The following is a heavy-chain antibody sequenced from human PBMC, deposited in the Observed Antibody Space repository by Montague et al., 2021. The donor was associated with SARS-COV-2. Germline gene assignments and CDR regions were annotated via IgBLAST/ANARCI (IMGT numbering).Heavy chain of an antibody. J-gene: IGHJ4*02. CDR1: GFSLSTSGLC. CDR2: IYYSGST. CDR3: ARGFDC. Sequence: LVKPTQTLTLTCTFSGFSLSTSGLCVSWIRQPPGKGLEWIGYIYYSGSTNYNPSLKSRVTISVDTSKNQFSLKLSSVTAADTAVYYCARGFDCWGQGTLVTVSS. V-gene: IGHV4-61*08.